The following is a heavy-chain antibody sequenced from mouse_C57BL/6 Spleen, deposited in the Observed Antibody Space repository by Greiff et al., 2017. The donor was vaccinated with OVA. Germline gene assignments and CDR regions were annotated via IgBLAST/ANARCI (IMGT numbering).Heavy chain of an antibody. V-gene: IGHV1-63*01. D-gene: IGHD2-1*01. CDR3: ARSGNGTLFAY. CDR1: GYTFTNYW. J-gene: IGHJ3*01. Sequence: VQLQQSGAELVRPGTSVKMSCKASGYTFTNYWIGWAKQRPGHGLEWIGDIYPGGGYTNYNEQFKGKATLTADKSSSTAYMQFSSLTSEDSAIYCCARSGNGTLFAYWGQGTLVTVSA. CDR2: IYPGGGYT.